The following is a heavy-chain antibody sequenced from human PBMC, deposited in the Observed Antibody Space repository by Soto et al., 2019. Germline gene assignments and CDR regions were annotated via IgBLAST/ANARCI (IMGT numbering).Heavy chain of an antibody. CDR2: IYSGGST. CDR3: ARRGYSGYDSEYFDY. CDR1: GFTVSSNY. D-gene: IGHD5-12*01. V-gene: IGHV3-53*01. Sequence: AGGSLRLSCAASGFTVSSNYMSWVRQAPGKGLEWVSVIYSGGSTYYADSVKGRFTISRDNSKNTLYLQMNSLRAEDTAVYYCARRGYSGYDSEYFDYWGQGTLVTISS. J-gene: IGHJ4*02.